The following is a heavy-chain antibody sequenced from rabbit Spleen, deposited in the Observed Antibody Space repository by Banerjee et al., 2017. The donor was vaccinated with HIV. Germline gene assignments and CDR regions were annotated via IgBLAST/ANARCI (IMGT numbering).Heavy chain of an antibody. Sequence: QEQLAESGGDLVQPGASLTLTCTASGFSLSSSYDMCWVRQAPGKGLEWLACIYTGTGTTYYATWAKGRFTISTASSTTVTLQMTSLTAADTATYFCARDLADVIGWNCSLWGPGTLVTVS. V-gene: IGHV1S45*01. J-gene: IGHJ4*01. CDR3: ARDLADVIGWNCSL. D-gene: IGHD1-1*01. CDR2: IYTGTGTT. CDR1: GFSLSSSYD.